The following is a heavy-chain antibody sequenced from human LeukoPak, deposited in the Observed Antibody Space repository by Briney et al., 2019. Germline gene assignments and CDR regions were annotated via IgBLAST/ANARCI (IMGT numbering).Heavy chain of an antibody. CDR2: INPNSGGT. Sequence: GASVKVSCKASGYTFTGYYMHWVRQAPGQGLEWMGWINPNSGGTNYAQKFQGRVTMTRDTSISTAYMELSRLRSDDTAVYYCARGYSSSWYVTGGPDYLGQGTLVTVSS. CDR3: ARGYSSSWYVTGGPDY. D-gene: IGHD6-13*01. V-gene: IGHV1-2*02. J-gene: IGHJ4*02. CDR1: GYTFTGYY.